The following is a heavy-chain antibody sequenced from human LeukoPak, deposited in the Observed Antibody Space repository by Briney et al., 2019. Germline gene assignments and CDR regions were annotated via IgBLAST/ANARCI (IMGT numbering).Heavy chain of an antibody. J-gene: IGHJ4*02. V-gene: IGHV3-73*01. CDR2: VRSKAKNYAT. CDR3: SHSFYDSSGCPL. D-gene: IGHD3-22*01. Sequence: PGGSMTLSCAASGFTFSGSAMHWVRPASGEGREWVGRVRSKAKNYATAYAAAVEGTFTISRDESTSTAYLHSISLKTEDTAVYSCSHSFYDSSGCPLWGQGTLVTVSS. CDR1: GFTFSGSA.